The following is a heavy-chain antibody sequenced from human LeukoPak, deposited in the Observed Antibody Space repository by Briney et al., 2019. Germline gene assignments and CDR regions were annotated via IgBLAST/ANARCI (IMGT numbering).Heavy chain of an antibody. CDR2: VSYDGSNQ. Sequence: GGSLRLSCAATGFTFTSHAMHWVRQAPGTGLEWVAVVSYDGSNQYYADSVKGRFTISRDNSKNTLYLQMNSLRSEDTAVYYCARDFIYDILSYWKGFDYWGQGTLVTVSS. V-gene: IGHV3-30*03. D-gene: IGHD3-9*01. J-gene: IGHJ4*02. CDR1: GFTFTSHA. CDR3: ARDFIYDILSYWKGFDY.